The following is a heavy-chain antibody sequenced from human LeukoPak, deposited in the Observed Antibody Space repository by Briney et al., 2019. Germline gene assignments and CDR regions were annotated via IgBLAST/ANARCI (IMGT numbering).Heavy chain of an antibody. CDR2: MYYGGTT. D-gene: IGHD3-22*01. J-gene: IGHJ3*02. V-gene: IGHV4-59*03. Sequence: LETLSLTCTVSGGSISGYYWSWIRQPPGKGLEWIGYMYYGGTTNYNPSLKSRVTISVDTSKNQVSLKLSSVTAADTALYYCAKNYYDTNWGSFDMWGQGTMVTVSS. CDR1: GGSISGYY. CDR3: AKNYYDTNWGSFDM.